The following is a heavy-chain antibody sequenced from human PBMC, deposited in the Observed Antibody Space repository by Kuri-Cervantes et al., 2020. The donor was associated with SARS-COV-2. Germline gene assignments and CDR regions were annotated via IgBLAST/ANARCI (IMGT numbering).Heavy chain of an antibody. CDR1: GFTFSDYY. CDR3: ARGGGYDILTGYLVRMDV. CDR2: ISGGGNTI. D-gene: IGHD3-9*01. Sequence: GGSLRLSCAASGFTFSDYYMSWIRQAPGKGLEWLSYISGGGNTIYYADSVKGRFTVSRDNAKNSLFLQFNSLRAEDTAVYYCARGGGYDILTGYLVRMDVWGKGTTVTVSS. J-gene: IGHJ6*04. V-gene: IGHV3-11*01.